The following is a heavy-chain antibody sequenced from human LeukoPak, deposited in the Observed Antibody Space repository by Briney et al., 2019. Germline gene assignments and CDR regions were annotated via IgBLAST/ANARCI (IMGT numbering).Heavy chain of an antibody. J-gene: IGHJ4*02. CDR1: GFTFSSYA. D-gene: IGHD6-13*01. Sequence: GGSLRLSCAASGFTFSSYAMHWVRQAPGKGLEWVAVISYDGSNKYYADSVKGRFTISRDNAKNSLYLQMNSLRAEDTALYYCAKDLAATIPVGFDYWGQGTLVTVSS. V-gene: IGHV3-30-3*01. CDR3: AKDLAATIPVGFDY. CDR2: ISYDGSNK.